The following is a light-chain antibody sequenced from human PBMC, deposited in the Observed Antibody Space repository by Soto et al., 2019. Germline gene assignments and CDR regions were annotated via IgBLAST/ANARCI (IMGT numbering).Light chain of an antibody. CDR1: QSVSTY. J-gene: IGKJ1*01. CDR2: GAS. Sequence: ETVLTQSPGTLSLSPGERATLSCRASQSVSTYLVWYHQKPGQAPRLLIYGASIRATGIPDRVRGSGSGTDFTLTISRLEPEDFAVYYCHQYGSSPATFGQGTEVDIK. CDR3: HQYGSSPAT. V-gene: IGKV3-20*01.